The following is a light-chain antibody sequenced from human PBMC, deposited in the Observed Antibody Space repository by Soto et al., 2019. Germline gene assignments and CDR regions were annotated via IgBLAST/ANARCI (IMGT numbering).Light chain of an antibody. CDR3: HQYASSPLT. CDR2: DAS. Sequence: EIVLTQSPGTLSVSPGERATLSCRASQSIDRNYLAWYQQKPGQAPRLLIYDASSRASGIPDRFSGSASGTDFTLTISRLEPEDFAVYYCHQYASSPLTFGGGAKVETK. V-gene: IGKV3-20*01. J-gene: IGKJ4*01. CDR1: QSIDRNY.